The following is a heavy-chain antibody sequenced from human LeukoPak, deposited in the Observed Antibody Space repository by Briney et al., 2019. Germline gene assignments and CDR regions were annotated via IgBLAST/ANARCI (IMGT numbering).Heavy chain of an antibody. J-gene: IGHJ6*03. V-gene: IGHV3-64*01. Sequence: AGGSLRLSCAASGFTFSSYTVHWVRQAPGKGLEYVSGISGNGGSTHYANSVKGRFTISRDNSKNTLYLQMGSLRAEDMAVYYCARDGYSSSYSYYMDVWGKGTTVTVSS. CDR1: GFTFSSYT. CDR3: ARDGYSSSYSYYMDV. CDR2: ISGNGGST. D-gene: IGHD6-13*01.